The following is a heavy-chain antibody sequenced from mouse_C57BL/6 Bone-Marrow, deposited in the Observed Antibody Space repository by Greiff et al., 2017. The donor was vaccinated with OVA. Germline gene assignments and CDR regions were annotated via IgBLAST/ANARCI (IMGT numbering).Heavy chain of an antibody. CDR1: GYTFTDYY. CDR2: IYPGSGNT. J-gene: IGHJ2*01. CDR3: ARLGAAQATLDY. Sequence: VKLVESGAELVRPGASVKLSCKASGYTFTDYYINWVKQRPGQGLEWIARIYPGSGNTYYNEKFKGKATLTAEKSSSTAYMQLSSLTSEDSAVYFCARLGAAQATLDYWGQGTTLTVSS. V-gene: IGHV1-76*01. D-gene: IGHD3-2*02.